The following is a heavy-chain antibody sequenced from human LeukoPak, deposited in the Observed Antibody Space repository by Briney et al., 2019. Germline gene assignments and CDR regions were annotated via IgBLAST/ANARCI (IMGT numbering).Heavy chain of an antibody. CDR3: ARDTNVVAFDY. D-gene: IGHD2-15*01. CDR1: GYTFTSYY. V-gene: IGHV7-4-1*02. J-gene: IGHJ4*02. Sequence: ASVKVSCKASGYTFTSYYMHWVRQAPGQGLEWMGWINTNTGNPTYAQGFTGRFVFSLDTSVSTAYLQISSLKAEDTAIYYCARDTNVVAFDYWGQGTLVAVSS. CDR2: INTNTGNP.